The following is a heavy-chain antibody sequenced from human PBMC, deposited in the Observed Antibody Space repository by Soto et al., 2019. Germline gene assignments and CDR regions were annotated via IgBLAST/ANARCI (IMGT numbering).Heavy chain of an antibody. CDR1: GGSVSSGSYY. CDR3: ARDLTGTTFDY. V-gene: IGHV4-61*01. D-gene: IGHD1-7*01. CDR2: IYYSGST. Sequence: SETLSLTCTVSGGSVSSGSYYWSWIRQPPGKGLEWIGYIYYSGSTNYNPSLKSRVTISVDTSKNQFSLKLSSVTAADTAVYYCARDLTGTTFDYWGQGTLVTVSS. J-gene: IGHJ4*02.